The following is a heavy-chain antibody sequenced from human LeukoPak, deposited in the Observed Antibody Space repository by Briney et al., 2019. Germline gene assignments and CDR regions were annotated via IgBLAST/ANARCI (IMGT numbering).Heavy chain of an antibody. V-gene: IGHV4-39*07. CDR2: IYYSGST. CDR3: APFGPDYYDSSGYYYYFDY. Sequence: SETLSLTCTVSGGSISSSSYYWGWIRQPPGKGLEWIGSIYYSGSTYYNPSLKSRVTISVDTSKNQFSLKLSSVTAADTAVYYCAPFGPDYYDSSGYYYYFDYWGQGTLVTVSS. J-gene: IGHJ4*02. D-gene: IGHD3-22*01. CDR1: GGSISSSSYY.